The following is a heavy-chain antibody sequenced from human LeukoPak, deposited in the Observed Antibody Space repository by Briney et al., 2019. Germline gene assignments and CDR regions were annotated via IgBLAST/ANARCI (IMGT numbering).Heavy chain of an antibody. CDR3: ARDGVNYYGSGSSSVY. V-gene: IGHV1-2*02. Sequence: ASVTVSCKASGYTFTGYYMHWVRQAPGQGLEWMGWINPNSGGTNYAQKFQGRVIMTRDTSISTAYMELSRLRSDDSAVYYCARDGVNYYGSGSSSVYWGQGTLVTVSS. D-gene: IGHD3-10*01. CDR1: GYTFTGYY. CDR2: INPNSGGT. J-gene: IGHJ4*02.